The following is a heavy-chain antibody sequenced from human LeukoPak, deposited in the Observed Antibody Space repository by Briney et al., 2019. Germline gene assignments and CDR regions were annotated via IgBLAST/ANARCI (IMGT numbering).Heavy chain of an antibody. CDR2: INPSGGST. Sequence: ASVKVSCKASGYTFTSYYMHWVRQAPGQGLEWMGIINPSGGSTSYAQKFQGRVTMTRGTSTSTVYMELSSLRSEDTAVYYCARERGADYYDPYPYFDYWGQGTLVTVSS. CDR3: ARERGADYYDPYPYFDY. V-gene: IGHV1-46*01. D-gene: IGHD3-22*01. CDR1: GYTFTSYY. J-gene: IGHJ4*02.